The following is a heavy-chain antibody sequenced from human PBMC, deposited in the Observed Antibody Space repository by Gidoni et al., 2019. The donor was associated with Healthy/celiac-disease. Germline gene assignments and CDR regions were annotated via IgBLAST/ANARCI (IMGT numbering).Heavy chain of an antibody. CDR2: ISGSGGST. V-gene: IGHV3-23*01. CDR1: GFTFSTYA. J-gene: IGHJ4*02. Sequence: EVQLLESGGGLVQPGGSLNLSFAASGFTFSTYALSWVGQSPGKGLEWVSAISGSGGSTYYADSVKGRFTISRDNSKNTLYLQMNSLRAEDTAVYYCAKSRSSSNLPGDSPNSLPSDFDYWGQGTLVTVSS. D-gene: IGHD6-6*01. CDR3: AKSRSSSNLPGDSPNSLPSDFDY.